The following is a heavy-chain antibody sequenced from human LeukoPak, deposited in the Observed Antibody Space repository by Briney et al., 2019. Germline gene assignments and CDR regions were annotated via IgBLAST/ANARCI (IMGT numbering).Heavy chain of an antibody. V-gene: IGHV3-7*01. CDR1: GFTFSSYW. D-gene: IGHD6-13*01. CDR3: ARDGVSSSWYVCDY. Sequence: PGGSLRLSCAASGFTFSSYWMSWVRQAPGKGLEWVANIKQDGSEKYYVDSVEGRFTISRDNAKNSLYLQMNSLRAEDTAVYYCARDGVSSSWYVCDYWGQGTLVTVSS. CDR2: IKQDGSEK. J-gene: IGHJ4*02.